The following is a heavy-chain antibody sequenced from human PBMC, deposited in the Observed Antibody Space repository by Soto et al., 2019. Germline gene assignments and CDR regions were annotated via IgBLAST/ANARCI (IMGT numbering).Heavy chain of an antibody. Sequence: SETLSLTCAVSGGSISSSNWWSWVRQPPGKGLEWIGEIYHSGSTNYNPSLKSRVTISVDKSKNQFSLKLSSVTAAGTAVYYCARGGSSSFLYYYYYGMDVWGQGTTVTVSS. D-gene: IGHD6-6*01. J-gene: IGHJ6*02. CDR2: IYHSGST. CDR1: GGSISSSNW. CDR3: ARGGSSSFLYYYYYGMDV. V-gene: IGHV4-4*02.